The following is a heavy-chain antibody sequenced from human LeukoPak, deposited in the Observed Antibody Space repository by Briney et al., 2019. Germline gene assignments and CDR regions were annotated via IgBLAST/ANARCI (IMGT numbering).Heavy chain of an antibody. CDR2: INHSGST. CDR3: ASGSGSWFS. V-gene: IGHV4-34*01. CDR1: GGSFSGYY. J-gene: IGHJ5*02. Sequence: SETLSLTCAVYGGSFSGYYWSWIRQPTGKGLEWIGEINHSGSTNYNPSLKSRVTISVDTSKNQFSLKLSSVTAADTAVYYCASGSGSWFSWGQGTLVTVSS. D-gene: IGHD6-13*01.